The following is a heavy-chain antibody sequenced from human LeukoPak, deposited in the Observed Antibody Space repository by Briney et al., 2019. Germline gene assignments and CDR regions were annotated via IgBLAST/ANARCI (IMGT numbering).Heavy chain of an antibody. CDR2: ISWNSGTI. Sequence: GRSLRLSCAASGFTFDDYAMHWVRQAPGKGLEWVSGISWNSGTIYYADSVKGRFTLSRDNAKNSLYLQMNSLRPEDTAFYYCAKDNVAPIHWYFDLWGRGTLVTVSS. D-gene: IGHD5-12*01. J-gene: IGHJ2*01. CDR3: AKDNVAPIHWYFDL. CDR1: GFTFDDYA. V-gene: IGHV3-9*01.